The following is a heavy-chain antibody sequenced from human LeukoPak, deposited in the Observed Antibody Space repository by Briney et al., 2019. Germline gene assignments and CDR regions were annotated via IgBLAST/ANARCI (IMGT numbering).Heavy chain of an antibody. J-gene: IGHJ3*02. D-gene: IGHD4/OR15-4a*01. CDR3: AKVTLRANDDAFDI. Sequence: GGSLRLSCAASGFTFSNYGVHWVRQAPGKGLEWVSFIRFDGSNKYYADSVKGRFTISRDNSKNTLYLQMNSLRAEDTAVYYCAKVTLRANDDAFDIWGQGTMVTVSS. CDR2: IRFDGSNK. V-gene: IGHV3-30*02. CDR1: GFTFSNYG.